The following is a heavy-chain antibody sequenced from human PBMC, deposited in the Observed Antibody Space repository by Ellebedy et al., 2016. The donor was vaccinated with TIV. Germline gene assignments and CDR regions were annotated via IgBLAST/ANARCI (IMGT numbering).Heavy chain of an antibody. V-gene: IGHV3-23*01. J-gene: IGHJ3*01. Sequence: GESLKISCAASGFTFSSYAMSWVRQAPGRGLEWVSFVSISGGTTDYADSVKGRFSISRDNSKNTLYLQMNSLRADDTAIYYCVSRGYRSSWYTFDVWGQGTMVTVSS. CDR1: GFTFSSYA. D-gene: IGHD6-13*01. CDR3: VSRGYRSSWYTFDV. CDR2: VSISGGTT.